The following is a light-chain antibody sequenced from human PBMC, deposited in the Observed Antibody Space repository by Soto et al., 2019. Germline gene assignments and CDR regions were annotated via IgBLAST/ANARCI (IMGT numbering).Light chain of an antibody. CDR1: QSVSSN. CDR3: QQYTSYSWT. J-gene: IGKJ1*01. Sequence: EIVMTQSPVTLSVSPGERATLSCRASQSVSSNVAWYQQKPGQAPRLLIYGASNRATGIPDRFSASGSGTEFTLIISSLQPDDFATYYCQQYTSYSWTFGQGTKVDIK. V-gene: IGKV3D-15*01. CDR2: GAS.